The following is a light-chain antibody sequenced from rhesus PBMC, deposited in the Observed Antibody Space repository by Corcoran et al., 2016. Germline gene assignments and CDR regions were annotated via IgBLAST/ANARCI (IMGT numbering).Light chain of an antibody. Sequence: DIQMTQSPSSLSASVGDTVTITCRASQGISSWLAWYPQKPGKAPKLLIYKASSLQSGVPSRFSGSVAGIDFTLTISSLQSEDSETCYCRQYSTSPWTFGQGTKVEIK. CDR2: KAS. CDR1: QGISSW. CDR3: RQYSTSPWT. J-gene: IGKJ1*01. V-gene: IGKV1-22*01.